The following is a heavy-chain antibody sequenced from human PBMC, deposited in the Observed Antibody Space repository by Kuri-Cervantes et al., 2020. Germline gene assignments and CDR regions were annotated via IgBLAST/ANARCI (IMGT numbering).Heavy chain of an antibody. CDR2: IYYSGST. V-gene: IGHV4-39*01. J-gene: IGHJ3*02. CDR3: ARQARKYYDMRAFDI. CDR1: GGSISSSSYY. D-gene: IGHD3-22*01. Sequence: SETLSLTCTVSGGSISSSSYYWGWLRPPPGKGLEWIGCIYYSGSTYHNPSLKSRVTISVDTSQNQFTLKLSSVPAADTAVYYGARQARKYYDMRAFDIWGQGTMVTVSS.